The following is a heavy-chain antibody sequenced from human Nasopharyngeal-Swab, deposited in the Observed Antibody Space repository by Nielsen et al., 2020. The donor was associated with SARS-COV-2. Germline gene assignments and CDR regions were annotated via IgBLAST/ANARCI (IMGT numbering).Heavy chain of an antibody. CDR3: ARESYSWSWYGPDY. J-gene: IGHJ4*02. CDR1: GFTFTDYW. CDR2: IDNDGSST. Sequence: GGSLKISCTVSGFTFTDYWMHWLRQSPGKGPVWLSRIDNDGSSTTYADSVRGRFTISRDNARNTLFLQLHSLRAEDTAVYYCARESYSWSWYGPDYWGQGTQVTVSS. V-gene: IGHV3-74*03. D-gene: IGHD1-26*01.